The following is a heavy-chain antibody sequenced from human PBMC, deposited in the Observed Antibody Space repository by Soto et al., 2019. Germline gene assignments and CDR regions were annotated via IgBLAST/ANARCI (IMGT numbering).Heavy chain of an antibody. CDR1: GGSFSGYY. CDR2: INHSGST. V-gene: IGHV4-34*01. J-gene: IGHJ6*02. Sequence: SETLSLTCAVYGGSFSGYYWSWIRQPPGKGLEWIGEINHSGSTNYNPSLKSRVTISVDTSKNQFSLKLSSVTAADTAVYYCASKRDYGDYYYYGMDVWGQGTTVTVSS. CDR3: ASKRDYGDYYYYGMDV. D-gene: IGHD4-17*01.